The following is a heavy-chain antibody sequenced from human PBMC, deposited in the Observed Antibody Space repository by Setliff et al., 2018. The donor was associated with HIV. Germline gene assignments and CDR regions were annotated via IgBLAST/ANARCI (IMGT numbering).Heavy chain of an antibody. CDR1: GFSFGRFW. V-gene: IGHV3-74*01. D-gene: IGHD5-12*01. CDR2: VNRDGSST. J-gene: IGHJ4*02. Sequence: GGSLRLSCAASGFSFGRFWMHWVRQAPGKGLEWVSRVNRDGSSTTYADSVKDRFTISRDNAKNTLYLQMNSLRAEDTGVYYCHSGYDTEEQSYFDYWGQGALVTVSS. CDR3: HSGYDTEEQSYFDY.